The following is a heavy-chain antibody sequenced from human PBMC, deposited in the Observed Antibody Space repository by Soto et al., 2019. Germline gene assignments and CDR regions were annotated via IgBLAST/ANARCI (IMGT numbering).Heavy chain of an antibody. D-gene: IGHD2-21*02. CDR3: ARPRPYCGGDCPDS. Sequence: EVQLVESGGGLVQPGGSLRLSCAASGFTFSSYWMHWVRQAPGKGLVWVSRINSDGSSTSYADSVKGRFTISRDNAKNTVYLQMTSLRAEDTAVYYCARPRPYCGGDCPDSWGQGTLVTVSS. V-gene: IGHV3-74*01. J-gene: IGHJ4*02. CDR2: INSDGSST. CDR1: GFTFSSYW.